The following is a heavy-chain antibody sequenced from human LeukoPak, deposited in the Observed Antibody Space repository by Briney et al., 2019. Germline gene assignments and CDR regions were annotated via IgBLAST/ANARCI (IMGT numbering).Heavy chain of an antibody. J-gene: IGHJ4*02. V-gene: IGHV4-59*08. CDR1: GGSISSYY. D-gene: IGHD1-26*01. CDR3: ARHHLSPRSGRFDY. CDR2: IYYSGST. Sequence: SETLSLTCTVSGGSISSYYWSWIRQPPGKGVEWIGYIYYSGSTSYNPSLKSRVTISVDTSKNQFSLKLSSVTAADTAVYYCARHHLSPRSGRFDYWGQGTLVTVSS.